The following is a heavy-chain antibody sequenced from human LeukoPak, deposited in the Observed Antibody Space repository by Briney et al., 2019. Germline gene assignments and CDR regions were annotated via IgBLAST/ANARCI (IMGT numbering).Heavy chain of an antibody. CDR3: ARGAYGSGSYYNYYGMDV. Sequence: GESLKISCKGSGYNFGTCWVAWVRQMPGKGLEWMGIIYPDDSDARYRPSFQGQVTISADKSINTAYLQWSSLKASDTAIYFCARGAYGSGSYYNYYGMDVWGQGTTVTVSS. V-gene: IGHV5-51*01. CDR1: GYNFGTCW. D-gene: IGHD3-10*01. CDR2: IYPDDSDA. J-gene: IGHJ6*02.